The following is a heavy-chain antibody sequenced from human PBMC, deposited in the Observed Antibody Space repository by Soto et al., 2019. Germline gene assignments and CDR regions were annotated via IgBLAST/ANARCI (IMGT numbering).Heavy chain of an antibody. CDR2: IGTAGDT. CDR1: GFTFSTYD. Sequence: PGGSLRLSCAASGFTFSTYDMHWVRQTAGRGLEWVSAIGTAGDTYYPASVRGRFIVSRENAGNSLYLQMNSLRVEDTAVYYCARAPGTNLALGRTGPFVFWGQGSLVTVSS. D-gene: IGHD7-27*01. J-gene: IGHJ4*02. V-gene: IGHV3-13*01. CDR3: ARAPGTNLALGRTGPFVF.